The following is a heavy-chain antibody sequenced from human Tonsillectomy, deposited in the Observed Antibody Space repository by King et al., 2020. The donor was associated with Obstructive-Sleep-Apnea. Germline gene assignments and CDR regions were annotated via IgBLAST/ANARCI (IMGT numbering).Heavy chain of an antibody. V-gene: IGHV3-23*04. CDR1: GFTFGSYG. Sequence: VQLVESGGGFIQPGGSLRLSFAVSGFTFGSYGLSWVRQSPGKGLAWGSVTSCAWGGTYYADSVKGRFTIPRDTSKNTLYLQMNSLGAEDTAIYYCAKNSRQWLVDYWGQGTLVTVSS. D-gene: IGHD6-19*01. CDR3: AKNSRQWLVDY. J-gene: IGHJ4*02. CDR2: TSCAWGGT.